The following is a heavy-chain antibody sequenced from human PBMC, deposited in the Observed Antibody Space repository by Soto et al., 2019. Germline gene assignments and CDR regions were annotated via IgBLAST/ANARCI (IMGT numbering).Heavy chain of an antibody. CDR2: INSDGSST. CDR1: GFTFSSYW. Sequence: GGSLRLSCAASGFTFSSYWMHWVRQAPGKGLVWVSRINSDGSSTSYADSVKGRFTISRDNSKNTLYLQMNSLRADDTAVYYCSRATGYMFYNGLDVWGQGTTVTVSS. CDR3: SRATGYMFYNGLDV. J-gene: IGHJ6*02. D-gene: IGHD5-12*01. V-gene: IGHV3-74*01.